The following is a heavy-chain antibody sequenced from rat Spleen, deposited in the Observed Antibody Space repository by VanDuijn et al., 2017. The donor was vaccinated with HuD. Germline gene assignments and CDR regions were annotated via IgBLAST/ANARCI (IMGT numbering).Heavy chain of an antibody. CDR2: INTGGGNS. CDR3: SRHVGMFDY. Sequence: EVQLVESGGGLVQPGRSLKLSCAALGFTFSNYYMAWVRQAPTKGLEWVASINTGGGNSYYRDSVKGRFIISRDNAKSTLYLQMDSLRSEDTATYYCSRHVGMFDYWGQGVMVTVSS. J-gene: IGHJ2*01. V-gene: IGHV5-25*01. D-gene: IGHD4-6*01. CDR1: GFTFSNYY.